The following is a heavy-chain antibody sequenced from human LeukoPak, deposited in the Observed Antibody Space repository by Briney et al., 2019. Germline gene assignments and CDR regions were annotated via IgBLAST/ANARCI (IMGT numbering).Heavy chain of an antibody. Sequence: PSETLSLTCTVSGYSISSGYYWGWIRQPPGKGLEWIGEINHSGSTNYNPSLKSRVTISVDTSKNQFSLKLSSVTAADTAVYYCARAINIAAPGPGYWGQGTLVTVSS. CDR1: GYSISSGYY. D-gene: IGHD6-13*01. V-gene: IGHV4-38-2*02. CDR2: INHSGST. J-gene: IGHJ4*02. CDR3: ARAINIAAPGPGY.